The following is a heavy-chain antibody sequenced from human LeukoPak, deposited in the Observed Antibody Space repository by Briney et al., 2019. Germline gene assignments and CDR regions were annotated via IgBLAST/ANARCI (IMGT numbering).Heavy chain of an antibody. D-gene: IGHD3-9*01. V-gene: IGHV3-64D*06. Sequence: GGSLSLSCSASGFTFSSYAMHWVRQAPGKGLEYVSAISSNGGSTYYADSVKGRFTISRDNSKNTLYLQMSSLRAEDTAVYYCVKSYSDILTGYSPLGGYFDYWGQGTLVTVSS. CDR1: GFTFSSYA. CDR2: ISSNGGST. J-gene: IGHJ4*02. CDR3: VKSYSDILTGYSPLGGYFDY.